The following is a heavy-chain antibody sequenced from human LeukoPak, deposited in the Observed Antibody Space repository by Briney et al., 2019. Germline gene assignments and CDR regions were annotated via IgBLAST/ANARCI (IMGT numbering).Heavy chain of an antibody. V-gene: IGHV4-39*07. D-gene: IGHD4-17*01. CDR1: GGSISSSSYY. CDR3: ARDLPVTTRTGNRNYFDY. CDR2: IYYSGST. J-gene: IGHJ4*02. Sequence: PSETLSLTCTVSGGSISSSSYYWGWIRQPPGKGLEWIGSIYYSGSTYYNPSLKSRVTISVDTSKNQFSLKLSSVTAADTAVYYCARDLPVTTRTGNRNYFDYWGQGTLVTVSS.